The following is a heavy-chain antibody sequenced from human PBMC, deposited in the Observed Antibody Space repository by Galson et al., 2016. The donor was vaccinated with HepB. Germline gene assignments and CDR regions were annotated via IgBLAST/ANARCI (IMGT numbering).Heavy chain of an antibody. J-gene: IGHJ6*04. V-gene: IGHV3-11*01. CDR2: ISSDGTVI. CDR3: ARKKTLDCYGGSCFYYFGMDV. D-gene: IGHD4-23*01. CDR1: NFTFSDYP. Sequence: SLRLSCAASNFTFSDYPMTWIRQAPGKGLEWLSYISSDGTVIYYADSVTGRFSISRDDASHSLHLQMNSLRAEDTAIYYCARKKTLDCYGGSCFYYFGMDVWGKGTTVIVSS.